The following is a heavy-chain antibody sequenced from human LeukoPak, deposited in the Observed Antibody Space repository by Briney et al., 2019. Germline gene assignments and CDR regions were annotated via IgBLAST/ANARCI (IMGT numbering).Heavy chain of an antibody. D-gene: IGHD2-2*01. CDR3: ARDFQRAPDY. J-gene: IGHJ4*02. Sequence: GGSLRLSCAASGFTFSSYSMHWVPQAPGKGLEYVSAISSNGGSTYDVDSVKGRFTISRDNSKNTLYLQMGSLRAEDMAVYYCARDFQRAPDYWGQGTLVTVSS. CDR2: ISSNGGST. CDR1: GFTFSSYS. V-gene: IGHV3-64*02.